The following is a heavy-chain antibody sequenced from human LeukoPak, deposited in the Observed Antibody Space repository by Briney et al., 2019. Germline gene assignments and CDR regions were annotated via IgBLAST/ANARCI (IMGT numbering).Heavy chain of an antibody. CDR3: AREGVAAYFDY. CDR2: IYYSGST. CDR1: GGSISSYY. Sequence: PSETLSLTCTVSGGSISSYYWSWIRQPPGKGLEWIGYIYYSGSTNYNPSFKSRVTISVDTSKNQFSLKLSSVTAADTAVYYCAREGVAAYFDYWGQGTLVTVSS. J-gene: IGHJ4*02. D-gene: IGHD2-15*01. V-gene: IGHV4-59*01.